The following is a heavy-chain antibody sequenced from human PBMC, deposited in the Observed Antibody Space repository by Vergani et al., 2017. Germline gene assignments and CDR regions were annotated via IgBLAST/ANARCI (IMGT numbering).Heavy chain of an antibody. D-gene: IGHD4-17*01. CDR1: GFTFSSYS. CDR2: ISSSSSTI. V-gene: IGHV3-48*04. J-gene: IGHJ4*02. CDR3: ARDSGYGFDY. Sequence: EVQLVESGGGLVQPGGSLRLSCAASGFTFSSYSMNWVRQAPGKGLEWVSYISSSSSTIYYADSVKGRITISKDNAKNYLYLQRNSLRAEDTAVYYCARDSGYGFDYWGQGTLVTVSS.